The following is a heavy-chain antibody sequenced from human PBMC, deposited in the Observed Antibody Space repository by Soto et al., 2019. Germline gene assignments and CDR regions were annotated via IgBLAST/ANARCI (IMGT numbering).Heavy chain of an antibody. CDR2: FDGRA. Sequence: EEKWLESGGGLVQPGGSLRLSCVASGFSVDDYALNWVRQDTGKGLEWVASFDGRAYYADSVKGRFTISRDRSKNTLELQMSSLRAEDTAKYFCARDAVTGNGEWDWFAPWGQGTQVTV. CDR3: ARDAVTGNGEWDWFAP. J-gene: IGHJ5*02. CDR1: GFSVDDYA. V-gene: IGHV3-23*01. D-gene: IGHD6-19*01.